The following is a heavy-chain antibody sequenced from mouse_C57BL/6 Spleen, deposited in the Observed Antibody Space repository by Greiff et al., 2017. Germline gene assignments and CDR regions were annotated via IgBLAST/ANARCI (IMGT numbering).Heavy chain of an antibody. Sequence: EVQLQQSGAELVRPGASVKLSCTASGFNIKDDYMHWVKQRPEQGLEWIGWIDPENGDTEYASKFQGKATITADTSSNTAYLQLSSLTSEDTAVYYCTTGVVEGDYWGQGTTLTVSS. D-gene: IGHD1-1*01. CDR3: TTGVVEGDY. V-gene: IGHV14-4*01. CDR2: IDPENGDT. J-gene: IGHJ2*01. CDR1: GFNIKDDY.